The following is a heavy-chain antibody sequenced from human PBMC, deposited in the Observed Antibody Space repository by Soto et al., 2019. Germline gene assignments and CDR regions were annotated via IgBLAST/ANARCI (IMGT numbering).Heavy chain of an antibody. D-gene: IGHD2-15*01. J-gene: IGHJ6*02. CDR2: IDPSDSYT. V-gene: IGHV5-10-1*01. Sequence: ESMKIAYTGAGYSLTSYWISWVRQIPGKGLDWMGRIDPSDSYTNYSPSFQGHVTISADKSISTAYLQWSSLKASDTAMYYCARQSDCSGGSCYLFYYYGMDVWGQGTTVTVSS. CDR3: ARQSDCSGGSCYLFYYYGMDV. CDR1: GYSLTSYW.